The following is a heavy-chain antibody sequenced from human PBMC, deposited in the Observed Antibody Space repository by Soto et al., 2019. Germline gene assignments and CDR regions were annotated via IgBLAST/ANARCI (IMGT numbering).Heavy chain of an antibody. J-gene: IGHJ4*02. Sequence: ASVKVSCKGSGYTFTSYCIIWVRQATGQGIGWMGWISAYNGNTIYAQKFQGRVAMTTDTSTTTAYLDLRSLRSYDTAVYYCARSKPFDSCWEPSDYWGQGTLVPVSS. V-gene: IGHV1-18*01. CDR1: GYTFTSYC. CDR3: ARSKPFDSCWEPSDY. D-gene: IGHD6-19*01. CDR2: ISAYNGNT.